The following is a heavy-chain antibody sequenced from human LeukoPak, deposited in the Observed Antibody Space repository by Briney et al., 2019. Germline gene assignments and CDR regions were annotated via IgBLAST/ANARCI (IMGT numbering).Heavy chain of an antibody. J-gene: IGHJ4*02. CDR1: GYTFTGYY. Sequence: ASVKVSCKASGYTFTGYYMHWVRQAPGHGLEWMGRINPNSGDTNYAQKIQGRVTMTRDTPISTAYMELSRLRSDDTAVYYCARAYYYDSSGYFGELDYWGQGTLVTVSS. D-gene: IGHD3-22*01. V-gene: IGHV1-2*06. CDR2: INPNSGDT. CDR3: ARAYYYDSSGYFGELDY.